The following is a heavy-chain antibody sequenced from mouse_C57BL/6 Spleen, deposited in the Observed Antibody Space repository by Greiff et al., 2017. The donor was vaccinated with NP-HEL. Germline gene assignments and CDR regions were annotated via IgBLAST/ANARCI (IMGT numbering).Heavy chain of an antibody. D-gene: IGHD2-4*01. CDR1: GFTFSSYA. CDR2: ISDGGSYT. CDR3: ARDLERLYDYDVFAY. V-gene: IGHV5-4*01. Sequence: EVQLVESGGGLVKPGGSLKLSCAASGFTFSSYAMSWVRQTPEKRLEWVATISDGGSYTYYPDNVKGRFTISRDNAKNNLYLQMSHLKSEDTAMYYCARDLERLYDYDVFAYWGQGTLVTVSA. J-gene: IGHJ3*01.